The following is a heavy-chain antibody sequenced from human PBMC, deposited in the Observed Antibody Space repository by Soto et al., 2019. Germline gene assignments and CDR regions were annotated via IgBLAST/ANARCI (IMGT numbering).Heavy chain of an antibody. CDR2: ISYDGNNK. CDR3: AVGYSYGSGNSYFDY. Sequence: LRLSCAASGFTFSSYAMHWVRQAPGKGLEWVAVISYDGNNKYYADSVKGRFTISRDNSKNTLYLEMNRLRAEDTAVYYCAVGYSYGSGNSYFDYWGQGTLVTVSS. D-gene: IGHD3-10*01. J-gene: IGHJ4*02. CDR1: GFTFSSYA. V-gene: IGHV3-30-3*01.